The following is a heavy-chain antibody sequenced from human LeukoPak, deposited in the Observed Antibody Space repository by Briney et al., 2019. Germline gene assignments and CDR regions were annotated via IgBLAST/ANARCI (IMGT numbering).Heavy chain of an antibody. CDR3: TRWGPTVSFDY. V-gene: IGHV3-15*01. CDR1: GFTFSNAW. Sequence: GGSLRLSCAASGFTFSNAWMSWVRQAPGKGLEWVGRIKSKTDGGTTDYAAPVKGRFTISRDDSKSNAYLQMNSLKIEDTAVYYCTRWGPTVSFDYWGQGTLVTVSS. D-gene: IGHD4-17*01. CDR2: IKSKTDGGTT. J-gene: IGHJ4*02.